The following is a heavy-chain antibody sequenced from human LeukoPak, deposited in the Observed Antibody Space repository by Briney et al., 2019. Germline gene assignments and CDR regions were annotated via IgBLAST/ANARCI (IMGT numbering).Heavy chain of an antibody. J-gene: IGHJ4*02. CDR2: INPNSGGT. Sequence: GASVKVSCKASGYTFTGYYMHWVRQAPGQGLEWMGWINPNSGGTNYAQKFQGRVTMTEDTSTDTAYMELSSLRSEDTAVYYCATWSIAVAGTFDYWGQGTLVTVSS. CDR3: ATWSIAVAGTFDY. CDR1: GYTFTGYY. D-gene: IGHD6-19*01. V-gene: IGHV1-2*02.